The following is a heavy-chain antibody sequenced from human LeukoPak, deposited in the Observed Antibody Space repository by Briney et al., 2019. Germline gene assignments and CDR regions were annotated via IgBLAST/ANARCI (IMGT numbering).Heavy chain of an antibody. CDR1: GGSISSYY. V-gene: IGHV4-59*08. Sequence: SETLSLTCTVSGGSISSYYWSWIRQPPGKGLEWIGYIYYSGSTNYNPSLKSRVTISVDTSKNQFSLKPSSVTAADTAVYYCARLPYINDFWSGYSPDYYFDYWGQGTLVTVSS. D-gene: IGHD3-3*01. J-gene: IGHJ4*02. CDR2: IYYSGST. CDR3: ARLPYINDFWSGYSPDYYFDY.